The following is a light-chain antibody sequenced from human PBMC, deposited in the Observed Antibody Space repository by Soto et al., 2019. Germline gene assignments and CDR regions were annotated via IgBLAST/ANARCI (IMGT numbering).Light chain of an antibody. V-gene: IGKV3-20*01. CDR1: QSISSSY. CDR2: GVS. J-gene: IGKJ2*01. Sequence: DIVLTQSPGTLSLSPGERATLSCRASQSISSSYLAWYQQKPGQAPRLLIHGVSTRATGIPDRFSGSGSGTDFTLTISSLEPEDLAVYYCQQYVTSPYIFGQGTKLEIK. CDR3: QQYVTSPYI.